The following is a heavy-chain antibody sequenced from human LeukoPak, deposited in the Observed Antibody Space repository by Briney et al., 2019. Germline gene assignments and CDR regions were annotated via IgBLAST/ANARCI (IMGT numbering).Heavy chain of an antibody. CDR2: IYYSGST. Sequence: PSETLSLTCTVSGGSISSSSYYWGWIRQPPGKGLEWIGSIYYSGSTYYNPSLKSRVTIAVDTSKNQFSLKLSSVTAADTAVYYCARLMCSGGSCSGDYWGQGTLVTVSS. CDR3: ARLMCSGGSCSGDY. J-gene: IGHJ4*02. D-gene: IGHD2-15*01. CDR1: GGSISSSSYY. V-gene: IGHV4-39*01.